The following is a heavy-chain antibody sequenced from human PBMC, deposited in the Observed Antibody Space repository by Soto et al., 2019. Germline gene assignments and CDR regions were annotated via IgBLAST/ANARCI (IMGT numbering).Heavy chain of an antibody. CDR3: ARLHPYSSSRTSKFAD. CDR1: GGTFSSYT. D-gene: IGHD6-6*01. Sequence: ASVKVSCKASGGTFSSYTISWVRQAPGQGLEWMGRIIPILGIANYAQKFQGRVTITADKSTSTAYMELSSLRSEDTAVYYCARLHPYSSSRTSKFADWGQGTLVTVSS. CDR2: IIPILGIA. J-gene: IGHJ4*02. V-gene: IGHV1-69*02.